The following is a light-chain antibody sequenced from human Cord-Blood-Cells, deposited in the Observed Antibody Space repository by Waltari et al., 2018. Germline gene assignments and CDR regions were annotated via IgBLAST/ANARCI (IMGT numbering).Light chain of an antibody. V-gene: IGLV2-23*01. CDR2: EGR. CDR3: CSYVGSSTWV. J-gene: IGLJ3*02. Sequence: QSALTQPASVSGSPGQSITISCTGTSSDVGSYNLVSWYQQHPGKAPKLMIYEGRKRPSGVSNRFSGSKSGNTASLTISGLQAEDEADYYCCSYVGSSTWVFGGGTKLTVL. CDR1: SSDVGSYNL.